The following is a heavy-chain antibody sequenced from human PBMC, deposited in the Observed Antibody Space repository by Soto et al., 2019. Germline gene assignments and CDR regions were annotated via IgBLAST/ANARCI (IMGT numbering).Heavy chain of an antibody. CDR3: ARASDTAMVPSWYFDL. Sequence: SVKVSCKASGGTFSSYAISCVRQAPGQGLEWMGGIIPIFGTANYAQKFQGRVTITADESTSTAYMELSSLRSEDTAVYYCARASDTAMVPSWYFDLWGRGTLVTVSS. J-gene: IGHJ2*01. D-gene: IGHD5-18*01. CDR2: IIPIFGTA. V-gene: IGHV1-69*13. CDR1: GGTFSSYA.